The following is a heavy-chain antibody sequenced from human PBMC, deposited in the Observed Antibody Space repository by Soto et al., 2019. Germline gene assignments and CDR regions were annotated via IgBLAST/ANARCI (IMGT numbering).Heavy chain of an antibody. Sequence: SETLSLTCALYGGSFDGYYWSWIRQSPGKGLEWIGEIHHSGSTKYNPSLKSRVSPSVDTSTKQFSLKMTSMTAADRGVYYCARGVDSWSGYLFWGQGTPVTVSS. J-gene: IGHJ4*02. CDR3: ARGVDSWSGYLF. CDR2: IHHSGST. D-gene: IGHD3-3*01. V-gene: IGHV4-34*01. CDR1: GGSFDGYY.